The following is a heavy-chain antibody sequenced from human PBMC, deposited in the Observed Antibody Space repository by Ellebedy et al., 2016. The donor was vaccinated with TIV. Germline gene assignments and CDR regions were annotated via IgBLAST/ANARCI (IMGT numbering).Heavy chain of an antibody. Sequence: MPSETLSLTCTVSGGSFSSSSYYWVWIRQPPGKGLEWVGSINYSGTTYYNPSLKRRVTISVDTSKNQFSLKLSSVTAADTAVYYCARQAYYYASGSLDFWGQGTLVTASS. CDR3: ARQAYYYASGSLDF. CDR1: GGSFSSSSYY. D-gene: IGHD3-10*01. J-gene: IGHJ4*02. V-gene: IGHV4-39*01. CDR2: INYSGTT.